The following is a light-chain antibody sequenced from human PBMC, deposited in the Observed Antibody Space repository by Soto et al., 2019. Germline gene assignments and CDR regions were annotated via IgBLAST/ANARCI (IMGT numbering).Light chain of an antibody. J-gene: IGKJ1*01. CDR1: ENINRW. Sequence: DIQMTQSPSTLSAYVGDRVTITCRARENINRWLAWYQQKPGKAPDLLIYDASTLESGVPSRFSGSGSGTEFTLPISSLQPDDFATYYCHKYNTYWTFGQGTKVEIK. CDR3: HKYNTYWT. CDR2: DAS. V-gene: IGKV1-5*01.